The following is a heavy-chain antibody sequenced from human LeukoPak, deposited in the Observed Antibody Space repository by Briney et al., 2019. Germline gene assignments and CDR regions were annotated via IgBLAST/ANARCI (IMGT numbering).Heavy chain of an antibody. CDR1: GGTFSSFA. CDR2: IFPTLGTA. J-gene: IGHJ4*02. D-gene: IGHD3-10*01. Sequence: SVKVSCKASGGTFSSFAISWVRQAPGQGLEWMGRIFPTLGTANYAPKFQGRVTMTTDTSTSTAYMELRSLRSDDTAVYYCARLWFGELLSTTAYYFDYWGQGTLVTVSS. CDR3: ARLWFGELLSTTAYYFDY. V-gene: IGHV1-69*04.